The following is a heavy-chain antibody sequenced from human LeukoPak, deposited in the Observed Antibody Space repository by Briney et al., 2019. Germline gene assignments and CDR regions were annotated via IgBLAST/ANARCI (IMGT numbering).Heavy chain of an antibody. CDR2: INYSGST. J-gene: IGHJ4*02. Sequence: PSETLSLTCAVYGGSFSGYYWSWIRQPPGKGLEWIWYINYSGSTKYNPSLKSRLTISVDTSKNQFSLNLRSVTAADTAVYFCASGSGSYFLDYWGQGTLVTVSS. V-gene: IGHV4-34*11. CDR1: GGSFSGYY. CDR3: ASGSGSYFLDY. D-gene: IGHD1-26*01.